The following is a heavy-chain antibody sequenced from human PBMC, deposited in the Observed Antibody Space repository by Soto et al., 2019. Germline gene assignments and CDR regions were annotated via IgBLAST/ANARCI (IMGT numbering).Heavy chain of an antibody. Sequence: VGSLRLSCAASRFTVWNYPMHGVRQAPGKGLEWVAVISYDGRVKYYVDSVKGRFTISRDDSKNTLYLQMNSLRVDDTAVYYCARDFIVGAPDYFDYWGQGTLVTVSS. CDR2: ISYDGRVK. D-gene: IGHD1-26*01. CDR1: RFTVWNYP. CDR3: ARDFIVGAPDYFDY. J-gene: IGHJ4*02. V-gene: IGHV3-30*04.